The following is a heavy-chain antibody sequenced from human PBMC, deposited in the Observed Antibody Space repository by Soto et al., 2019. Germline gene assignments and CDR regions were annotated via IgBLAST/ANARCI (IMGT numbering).Heavy chain of an antibody. D-gene: IGHD5-18*01. V-gene: IGHV1-3*01. J-gene: IGHJ6*02. CDR1: GYTFTSYA. CDR2: INAGNGNT. Sequence: VASVKVSCKASGYTFTSYAMHWVRQAPGQRLEWMGWINAGNGNTKYSQKFQGRVTITRDTSASTAYMELSSLRSEDTAVYYCARESDTAMVFHYYYGMDVWGQGTTVTVS. CDR3: ARESDTAMVFHYYYGMDV.